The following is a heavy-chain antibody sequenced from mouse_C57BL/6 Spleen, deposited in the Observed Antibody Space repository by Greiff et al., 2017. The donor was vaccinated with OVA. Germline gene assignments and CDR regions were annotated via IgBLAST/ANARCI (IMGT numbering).Heavy chain of an antibody. CDR2: IDPETGGT. Sequence: QVQLQQSGAELVRPGASVTLSCKASGYTFTDYEMHWVKQTPVHGLEWIGAIDPETGGTAYNQKFKGKAILTADTSSSTAYMELRSLTSEDSAVYYCTRRHYGSSYAMDYWGQGTSVTVSS. V-gene: IGHV1-15*01. CDR3: TRRHYGSSYAMDY. J-gene: IGHJ4*01. D-gene: IGHD1-1*01. CDR1: GYTFTDYE.